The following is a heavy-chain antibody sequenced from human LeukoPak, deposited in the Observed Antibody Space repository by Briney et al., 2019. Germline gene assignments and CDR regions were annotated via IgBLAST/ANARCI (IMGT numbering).Heavy chain of an antibody. CDR1: GGSFSGYY. CDR3: ARARYCSSTSCYTGSLARLNWFDP. D-gene: IGHD2-2*02. Sequence: PSETLSLTCAVYGGSFSGYYWSWIRQPPGKGLEWIGEINHSGSTHYNPSLKSRVTISVDTSKNQFSLKLSSVTAADTAVYYCARARYCSSTSCYTGSLARLNWFDPWGQGTLVTVSS. CDR2: INHSGST. J-gene: IGHJ5*02. V-gene: IGHV4-34*01.